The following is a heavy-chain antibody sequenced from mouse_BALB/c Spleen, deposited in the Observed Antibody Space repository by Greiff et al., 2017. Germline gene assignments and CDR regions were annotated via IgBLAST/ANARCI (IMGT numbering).Heavy chain of an antibody. CDR3: ARGDSFDY. CDR1: GFTFTDYY. CDR2: IRNKANGYTT. Sequence: EVHLVESGGGLVQPGGSLRLSCATSGFTFTDYYMSWVRQPPGKALEWLGFIRNKANGYTTEYSASVKGRFTISRDNSQSILYLQMNTLRAEDSATYYCARGDSFDYWGQGTTLTVSS. V-gene: IGHV7-3*02. J-gene: IGHJ2*01.